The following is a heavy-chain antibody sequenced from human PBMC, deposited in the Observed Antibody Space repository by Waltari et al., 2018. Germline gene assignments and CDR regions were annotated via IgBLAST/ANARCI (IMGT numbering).Heavy chain of an antibody. CDR3: ARGGSSSWYYYYYYGMDV. V-gene: IGHV4-34*01. CDR2: INNSGST. D-gene: IGHD6-13*01. CDR1: GGSFSGYY. J-gene: IGHJ6*02. Sequence: QVQLQQWGAGLLKPSETLSLTCAVYGGSFSGYYWRWIRQPPGKGLEWIGEINNSGSTNYNPSLKSRVTISVDTSKNQFSLKLSSVTAADTAVYYCARGGSSSWYYYYYYGMDVWGQGTTVTVSS.